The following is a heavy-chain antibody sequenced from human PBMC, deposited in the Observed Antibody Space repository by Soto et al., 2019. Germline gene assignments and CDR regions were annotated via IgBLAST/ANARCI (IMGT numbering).Heavy chain of an antibody. CDR1: GGSIRTTRYY. Sequence: QVQLQESGPGLVKFSQTLSLTCTVSGGSIRTTRYYWSWIRQHPGKGLEWIAYIYHSGSTYYNPSLTSRVDMSVAKSSIQFSLRLSSVTAEDSAVYYCARGTSEDRSTICGVVIGNMDVCGEGTAVTVSS. J-gene: IGHJ6*04. CDR3: ARGTSEDRSTICGVVIGNMDV. V-gene: IGHV4-31*03. CDR2: IYHSGST. D-gene: IGHD3-3*01.